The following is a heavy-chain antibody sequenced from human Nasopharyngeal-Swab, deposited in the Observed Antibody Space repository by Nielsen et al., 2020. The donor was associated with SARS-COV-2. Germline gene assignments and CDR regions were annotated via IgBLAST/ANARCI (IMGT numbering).Heavy chain of an antibody. CDR2: ISYDGHTK. D-gene: IGHD1-1*01. Sequence: GAPLKISCAASGFTFSGYAVHWVRQAPGKGLEWVAVISYDGHTKFYADPVKGRFTIPRDEPKDTVYLEMNSLRVDDTAIYYCAREGSERGGAFDIWGQGTMVTVSS. CDR1: GFTFSGYA. J-gene: IGHJ3*02. CDR3: AREGSERGGAFDI. V-gene: IGHV3-30-3*01.